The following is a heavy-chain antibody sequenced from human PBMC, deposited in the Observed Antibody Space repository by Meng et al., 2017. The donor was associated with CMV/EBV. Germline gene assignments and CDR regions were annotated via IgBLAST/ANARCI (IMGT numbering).Heavy chain of an antibody. CDR3: ARAGTIVGASAYFDY. CDR2: IIPIFGTA. V-gene: IGHV1-69*05. CDR1: GGTFSSYA. J-gene: IGHJ4*02. D-gene: IGHD1-26*01. Sequence: ASGGTFSSYAISWVRQAPGQGLEWMGGIIPIFGTANYAQKFQGRVTITTDESTSTAYMELSSLRSEDTAVYYCARAGTIVGASAYFDYWGQGTLVTSPQ.